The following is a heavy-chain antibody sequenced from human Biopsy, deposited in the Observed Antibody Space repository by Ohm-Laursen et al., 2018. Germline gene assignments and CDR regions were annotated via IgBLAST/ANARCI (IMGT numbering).Heavy chain of an antibody. Sequence: PSVKVSCKASGYTFTDYYVHWVRQAPGHGLEWMGWIDTINGGARYAQKFQGRVTMTRDTSISTAYMELSRLTSDDTAVYYCARERDPWGQGTLVTVSS. CDR2: IDTINGGA. CDR1: GYTFTDYY. V-gene: IGHV1-2*02. CDR3: ARERDP. J-gene: IGHJ5*02.